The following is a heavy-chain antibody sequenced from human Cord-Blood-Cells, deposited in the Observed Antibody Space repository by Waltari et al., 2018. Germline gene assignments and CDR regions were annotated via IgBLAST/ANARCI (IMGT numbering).Heavy chain of an antibody. J-gene: IGHJ4*02. CDR1: GFTFRSYA. D-gene: IGHD2-15*01. CDR2: ISGSGGST. V-gene: IGHV3-23*01. CDR3: AKTFSDCSGGSCYSSPHY. Sequence: EVQLLESGGGLVQPGGSLRLSCAASGFTFRSYAMRWVRPAPGKGLEWVSAISGSGGSTYYADSVKGRFTISRDNSKNTLYLQMNSLRAEDTAVYYCAKTFSDCSGGSCYSSPHYWGQGTLVTVSS.